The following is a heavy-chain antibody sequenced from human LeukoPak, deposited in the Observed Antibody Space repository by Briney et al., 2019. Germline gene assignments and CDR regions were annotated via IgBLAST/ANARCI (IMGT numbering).Heavy chain of an antibody. CDR3: ARGASWAVNDY. J-gene: IGHJ4*02. D-gene: IGHD3-16*01. CDR1: GFTFSNYW. Sequence: VQPGGSLRLSCAASGFTFSNYWMHWVRQVPGKGLVWVSRINGDGTYTNYADSVRGRFTISRDNAKNTAYLQMNSLRVDDTAVYYCARGASWAVNDYWGQGTLVTVSS. CDR2: INGDGTYT. V-gene: IGHV3-74*01.